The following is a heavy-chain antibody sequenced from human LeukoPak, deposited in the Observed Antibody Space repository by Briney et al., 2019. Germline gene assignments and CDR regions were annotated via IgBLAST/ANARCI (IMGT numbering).Heavy chain of an antibody. CDR1: GFTLSDHY. CDR3: AISSTHRSACCLDF. V-gene: IGHV3-72*01. D-gene: IGHD6-19*01. Sequence: PGGSLRLSCAASGFTLSDHYMDWVRQAPGKGLEWLGRTGNKANSYTTQYAASAKGRFTISRDDSKSSLYLQMNSLKTEDTAVYYCAISSTHRSACCLDFWGQGNLVTVSS. CDR2: TGNKANSYTT. J-gene: IGHJ4*02.